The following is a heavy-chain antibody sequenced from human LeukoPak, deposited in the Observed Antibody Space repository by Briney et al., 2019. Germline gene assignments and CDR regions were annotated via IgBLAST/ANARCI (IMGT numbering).Heavy chain of an antibody. CDR1: GYTFTSYY. Sequence: ASVKVSCKAAGYTFTSYYMHWVRQAPGQGLEWMGIINPSGSSTSYAQKFQGRVTMTRDTSTSTVYMELSSLRSEDTAVYYCARDDITTGGSNWGQGTLVTVSS. V-gene: IGHV1-46*01. CDR3: ARDDITTGGSN. D-gene: IGHD1-1*01. J-gene: IGHJ4*02. CDR2: INPSGSST.